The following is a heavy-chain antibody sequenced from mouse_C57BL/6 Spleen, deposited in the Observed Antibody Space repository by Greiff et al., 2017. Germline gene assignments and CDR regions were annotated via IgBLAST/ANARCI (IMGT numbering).Heavy chain of an antibody. J-gene: IGHJ4*01. Sequence: EVHLVESGEGLVKPGGSLKLSCAASGFTFSSYAMSWVRQTPEKRLEWVAYISSGGDYIYYADTVQGRFTISRDNARNTLYLQMGRLKSEEADMYYSTREGTVVATGAMDYWGQGTSVTVSS. CDR2: ISSGGDYI. CDR3: TREGTVVATGAMDY. D-gene: IGHD1-1*01. CDR1: GFTFSSYA. V-gene: IGHV5-9-1*02.